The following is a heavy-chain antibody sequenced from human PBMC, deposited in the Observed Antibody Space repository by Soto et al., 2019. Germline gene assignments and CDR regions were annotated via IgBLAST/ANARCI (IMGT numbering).Heavy chain of an antibody. V-gene: IGHV4-34*01. D-gene: IGHD7-27*01. J-gene: IGHJ4*02. CDR1: GGSFSGYY. CDR3: ARATGALLY. Sequence: KPSETLSLTCAVYGGSFSGYYWSWIRQPPGKGLEWIGEINHSGSTNYNPSLKSRVTISVDTSKNQFSLKLSSVTAADTAVYYCARATGALLYWGQGTLVTVSS. CDR2: INHSGST.